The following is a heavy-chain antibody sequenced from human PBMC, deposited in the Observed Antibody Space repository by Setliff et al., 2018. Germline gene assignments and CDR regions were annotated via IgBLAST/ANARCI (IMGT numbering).Heavy chain of an antibody. CDR2: ISAYNGNA. J-gene: IGHJ6*02. CDR3: ARVGVYYYDSSGYHRSPYYYYYGMDV. Sequence: ASVKVSCKASGYTFTSYGISWVRQAPGQGLEWMGWISAYNGNANYAQKLRGRVTMTTDTSTSTAYMELRSLRSDDTAVYYCARVGVYYYDSSGYHRSPYYYYYGMDVWGQGTTVTVSS. CDR1: GYTFTSYG. V-gene: IGHV1-18*01. D-gene: IGHD3-22*01.